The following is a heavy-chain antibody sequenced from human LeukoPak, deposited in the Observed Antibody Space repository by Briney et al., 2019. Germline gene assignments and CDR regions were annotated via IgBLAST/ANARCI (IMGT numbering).Heavy chain of an antibody. J-gene: IGHJ4*02. V-gene: IGHV3-21*01. Sequence: PGGSLRLSCAASGFTFSSYSMNWVRQAPGKGLEWVSSISSSSSYIYYADSVKGRFTISRDNAKNSLYLQMNSLRAEDTAVYYCARSDTAMPEGGTFDYWGQGTLVTVSS. CDR3: ARSDTAMPEGGTFDY. CDR2: ISSSSSYI. D-gene: IGHD5-18*01. CDR1: GFTFSSYS.